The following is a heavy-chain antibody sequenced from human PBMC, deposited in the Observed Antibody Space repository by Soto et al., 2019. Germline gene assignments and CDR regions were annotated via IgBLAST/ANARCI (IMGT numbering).Heavy chain of an antibody. CDR1: RVTFNSSN. CDR2: ISYDGSNT. Sequence: XGCLRVYCRASRVTFNSSNMHWVRQAPGKGPEWVAIISYDGSNTYYSDSVRGRFTISRDNSKDTLYLQMHSLRSEDTAIYYCARISRYCSGGDCHAWGQGTQVTVTS. J-gene: IGHJ5*02. CDR3: ARISRYCSGGDCHA. D-gene: IGHD2-15*01. V-gene: IGHV3-30*03.